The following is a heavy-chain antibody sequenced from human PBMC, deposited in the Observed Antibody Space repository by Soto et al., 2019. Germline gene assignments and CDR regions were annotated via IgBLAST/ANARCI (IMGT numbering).Heavy chain of an antibody. D-gene: IGHD2-2*01. CDR2: IWYDGSNK. V-gene: IGHV3-33*08. Sequence: HPGGSLRLSCAASGFTFSSYSMNWVRQAPGKGLEWVAVIWYDGSNKYYADSVKGRFTISRDNSKNTLYLQMNSLRAEDTAVYYCAREVKYGYCSSTSCSNPIDYWGQGTLVTVSS. J-gene: IGHJ4*02. CDR3: AREVKYGYCSSTSCSNPIDY. CDR1: GFTFSSYS.